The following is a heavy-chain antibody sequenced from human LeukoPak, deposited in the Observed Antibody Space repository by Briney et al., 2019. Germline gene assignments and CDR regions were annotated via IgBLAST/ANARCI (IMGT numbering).Heavy chain of an antibody. D-gene: IGHD5-18*01. CDR1: GYSFTTYW. J-gene: IGHJ5*02. CDR2: IYPGDSDT. V-gene: IGHV5-51*01. Sequence: GESLKISWKGSGYSFTTYWIGWVRQLPGKGLEWVGIIYPGDSDTRYSPSFQGQSTISADQSITNAYLQWRSLTASDTAMYYCARRGYSYGHNTNWFDPWGLGTLVTVSS. CDR3: ARRGYSYGHNTNWFDP.